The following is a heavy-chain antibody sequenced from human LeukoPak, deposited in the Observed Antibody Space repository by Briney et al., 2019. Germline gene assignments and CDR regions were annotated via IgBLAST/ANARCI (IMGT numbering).Heavy chain of an antibody. CDR1: GYTFTSYF. Sequence: GASVKVSCKASGYTFTSYFMHWVRQAPGQGREWRGIINPSGGTTSYSQKFQGRVTMTRDTSTSTVYMELSSLRSEDMAVYYCARGVLTGYYTNWFDPWGQGTLVTVSS. J-gene: IGHJ5*02. D-gene: IGHD3-9*01. V-gene: IGHV1-46*01. CDR2: INPSGGTT. CDR3: ARGVLTGYYTNWFDP.